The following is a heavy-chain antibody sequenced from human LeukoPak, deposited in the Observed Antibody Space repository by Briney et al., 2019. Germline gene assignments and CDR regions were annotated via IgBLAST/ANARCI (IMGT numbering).Heavy chain of an antibody. CDR3: ARDSGWNYVPLY. Sequence: ASVKVSCKASGYTFTGYYMHWVRQAPGQGLEWMGWINPNSGGTNYAQKFQGRVTMTRDTSISTAYMELSRLRSDDTAVYYCARDSGWNYVPLYWGPGTLVTVSS. CDR1: GYTFTGYY. J-gene: IGHJ4*02. CDR2: INPNSGGT. V-gene: IGHV1-2*02. D-gene: IGHD1-7*01.